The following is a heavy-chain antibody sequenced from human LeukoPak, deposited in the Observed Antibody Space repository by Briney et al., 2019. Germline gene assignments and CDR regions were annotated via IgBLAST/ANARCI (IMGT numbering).Heavy chain of an antibody. D-gene: IGHD3-9*01. Sequence: PSETLSLTCAVYGGSFSGYYWSWIRQPAGKGLEWIGRIYTSGSTNYNPSLKSRVTMSVDTSKNQFSLKLSSVTAADTAVYYCARDLASPRYYWYFDLWGRGTLVTVSS. CDR1: GGSFSGYY. V-gene: IGHV4-4*07. CDR2: IYTSGST. CDR3: ARDLASPRYYWYFDL. J-gene: IGHJ2*01.